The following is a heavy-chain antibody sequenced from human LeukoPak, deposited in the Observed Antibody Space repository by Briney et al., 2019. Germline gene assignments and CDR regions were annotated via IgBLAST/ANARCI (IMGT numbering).Heavy chain of an antibody. CDR3: AGSIFGVVGAFDI. V-gene: IGHV1-24*01. J-gene: IGHJ3*02. Sequence: GASVKVSCKVSGYTLTELSMHWVRQAPGKGLEWMGGFDPEDGETIYAQKFQGRVTMTEDTSTDAAYMELSSLRSEDTAVYYCAGSIFGVVGAFDIWGQGTMVTVSS. CDR2: FDPEDGET. CDR1: GYTLTELS. D-gene: IGHD3-3*01.